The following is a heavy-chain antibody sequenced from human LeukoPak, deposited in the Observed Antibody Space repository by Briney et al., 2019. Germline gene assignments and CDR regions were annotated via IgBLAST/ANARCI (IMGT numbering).Heavy chain of an antibody. CDR1: GGSISSYY. J-gene: IGHJ4*02. CDR2: IYTSGST. V-gene: IGHV4-4*07. CDR3: ARGYVGSFDY. Sequence: KPSETLSLTCTVSGGSISSYYWSWIRQPAGKGLEWIGRIYTSGSTNYNPSLKSRVTMSVDTSKNQFSLKQSYVTRADAAVYFFARGYVGSFDYWGQGTLVTVSS. D-gene: IGHD3-16*01.